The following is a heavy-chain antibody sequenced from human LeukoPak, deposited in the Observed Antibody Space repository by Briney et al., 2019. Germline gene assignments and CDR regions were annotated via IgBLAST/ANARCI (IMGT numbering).Heavy chain of an antibody. CDR1: EFSLSNARMG. D-gene: IGHD3-22*01. Sequence: SGPTLVNPTETLTLTCTVSEFSLSNARMGVSWIRQTPGKALEWLAHIFSNDEKSYSTSLKSRLTISKDTSKSQVVLTMTNMDPVDTATYYCARIPAEYYYDSSGYYFWNWFDPWGQGTLVTVSS. V-gene: IGHV2-26*01. CDR3: ARIPAEYYYDSSGYYFWNWFDP. J-gene: IGHJ5*02. CDR2: IFSNDEK.